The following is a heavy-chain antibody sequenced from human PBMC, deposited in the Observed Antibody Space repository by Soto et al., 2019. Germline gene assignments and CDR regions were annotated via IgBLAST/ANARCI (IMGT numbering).Heavy chain of an antibody. J-gene: IGHJ4*02. Sequence: GESLKISCAASGCTFSSYAMSCVRQAPGKGLEWVSAISGSGGSTYYADSVKGRFTISRDNSKNTLYLQMNSLRAEDTAVYYCAKNVIIVVGATRGYYFDYWGQGTLVTVSS. CDR3: AKNVIIVVGATRGYYFDY. CDR2: ISGSGGST. CDR1: GCTFSSYA. D-gene: IGHD1-26*01. V-gene: IGHV3-23*01.